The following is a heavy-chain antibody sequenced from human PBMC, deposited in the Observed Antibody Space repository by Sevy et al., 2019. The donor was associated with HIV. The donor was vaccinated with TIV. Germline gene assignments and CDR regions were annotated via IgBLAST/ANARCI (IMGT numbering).Heavy chain of an antibody. V-gene: IGHV4-30-4*01. CDR1: GGSISSGDYY. CDR2: IYYSGST. J-gene: IGHJ4*02. CDR3: ARGLDSGSYYPFDY. D-gene: IGHD1-26*01. Sequence: SETLSLTCTVTGGSISSGDYYWSWIRQPPGKGLEWIGYIYYSGSTYYNPSLKSRVTISVDTSKNQFSLKLSSVTAADTAVYYCARGLDSGSYYPFDYWGQGTLVTVSS.